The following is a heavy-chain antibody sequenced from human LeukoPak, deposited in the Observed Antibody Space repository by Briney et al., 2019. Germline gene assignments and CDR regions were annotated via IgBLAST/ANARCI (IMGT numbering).Heavy chain of an antibody. CDR3: ARVSSRRLPPSYYYDRRNYFDY. J-gene: IGHJ4*02. CDR2: INHSGST. CDR1: GFTFSSYE. V-gene: IGHV4-34*01. Sequence: GSLRLSCAASGFTFSSYEMNWVRQAPGKGLEWIGQINHSGSTNYSPSLKSRVTISVDTSKNQFSLNLSSATAVDTAVYYCARVSSRRLPPSYYYDRRNYFDYWGQGTLVTVSS. D-gene: IGHD3-22*01.